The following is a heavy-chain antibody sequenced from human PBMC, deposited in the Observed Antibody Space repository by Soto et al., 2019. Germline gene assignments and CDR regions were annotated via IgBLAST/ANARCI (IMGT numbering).Heavy chain of an antibody. CDR3: AKGGLKLRFYGMDV. V-gene: IGHV3-30*18. Sequence: QVQLVESGGGVVQPGRSLRLSCAASGFTFSSYGMHWVRQAPGKGLEWVAVISYDGSNKYYADSVKGRFTISRDNSKNTLYLQMNSLRAEDTAVYYCAKGGLKLRFYGMDVWGQGTTVTVSS. D-gene: IGHD1-1*01. CDR1: GFTFSSYG. CDR2: ISYDGSNK. J-gene: IGHJ6*02.